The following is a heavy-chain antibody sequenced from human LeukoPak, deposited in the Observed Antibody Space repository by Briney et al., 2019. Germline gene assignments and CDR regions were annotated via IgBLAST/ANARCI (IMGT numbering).Heavy chain of an antibody. V-gene: IGHV6-1*01. CDR2: TYYRPKWYN. J-gene: IGHJ5*02. CDR1: GDSVSSNSAA. D-gene: IGHD5-18*01. CDR3: ARAGGYSSPFDP. Sequence: SQTLSLTCAISGDSVSSNSAAWNWIRQSPSRGLEWLGRTYYRPKWYNDYAVSVKSRITINPDTSKNQFSLKLSSVTAADTAVYYCARAGGYSSPFDPWGQGTLVTVSS.